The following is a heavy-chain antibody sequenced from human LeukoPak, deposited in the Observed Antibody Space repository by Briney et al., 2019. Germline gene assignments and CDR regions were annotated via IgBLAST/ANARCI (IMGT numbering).Heavy chain of an antibody. J-gene: IGHJ6*02. Sequence: GGSLRLSCAASGFTFSSYGMHWVRQAPGKGLEWVAVIWYDGSNKYYADSVKGRFTISRDNSKNTLYLQMNSLRAEDTAVYYCARGVGNYYYVMDVWGQGTMVTVSS. D-gene: IGHD3-10*01. CDR2: IWYDGSNK. V-gene: IGHV3-33*01. CDR3: ARGVGNYYYVMDV. CDR1: GFTFSSYG.